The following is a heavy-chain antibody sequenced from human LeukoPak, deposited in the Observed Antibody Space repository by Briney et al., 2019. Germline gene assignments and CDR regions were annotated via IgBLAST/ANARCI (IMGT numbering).Heavy chain of an antibody. J-gene: IGHJ5*02. V-gene: IGHV4-39*01. D-gene: IGHD3-10*01. Sequence: PSETLSLTCTVSGGSISSTSYHWAWIRQPPGKGLEWIATVYYTGSAYYNPSLKSRVTISVDTSKSQFSLKLSSVTTADTALYYCARYASGSYYWFDPWGQETLVTVSS. CDR1: GGSISSTSYH. CDR3: ARYASGSYYWFDP. CDR2: VYYTGSA.